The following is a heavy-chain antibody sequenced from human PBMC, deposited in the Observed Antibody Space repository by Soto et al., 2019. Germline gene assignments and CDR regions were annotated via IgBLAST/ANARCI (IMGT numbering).Heavy chain of an antibody. Sequence: ASVKVSGKTSGYTFTNYDINWVRQAAGQGLEWMGWINPDSDNTGYAQKFQGRVTMTRDTSISTAYMELNSLRSEDTAVYYCAREGGYSSSWHKTYYYYYGMDVWGKGTTVTVSS. CDR2: INPDSDNT. CDR3: AREGGYSSSWHKTYYYYYGMDV. V-gene: IGHV1-8*01. D-gene: IGHD6-13*01. CDR1: GYTFTNYD. J-gene: IGHJ6*04.